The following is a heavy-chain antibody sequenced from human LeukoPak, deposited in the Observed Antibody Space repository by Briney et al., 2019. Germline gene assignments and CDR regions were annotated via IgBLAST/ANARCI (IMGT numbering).Heavy chain of an antibody. V-gene: IGHV3-74*01. CDR2: IIADGSST. CDR1: GFSISSNW. J-gene: IGHJ4*02. Sequence: LGGSLRLSCAASGFSISSNWMRWVRQAPAEGVVWVSLIIADGSSTNYTDSVKSRFTISRDNAKNTLYLQMNNLRAEDTAIYYCATDSYVSGSYYRLFYWGQGTLVTVSS. D-gene: IGHD3-10*01. CDR3: ATDSYVSGSYYRLFY.